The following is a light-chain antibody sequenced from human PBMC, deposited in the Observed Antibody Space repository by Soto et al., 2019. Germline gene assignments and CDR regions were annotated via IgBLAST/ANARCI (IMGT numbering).Light chain of an antibody. CDR1: QTIYSN. CDR2: RAS. Sequence: IMMTQSPATLSVSLGERATLSCRAGQTIYSNVAWYQQRTGQAPRLLIYRASTRATGVPARFSGSGSGTEFTLTINSLQSEDFAIYYCQPYQNVWAFDQGTKVEIK. CDR3: QPYQNVWA. J-gene: IGKJ1*01. V-gene: IGKV3-15*01.